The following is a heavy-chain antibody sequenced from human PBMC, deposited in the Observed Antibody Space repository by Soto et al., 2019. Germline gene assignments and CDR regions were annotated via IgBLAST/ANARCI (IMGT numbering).Heavy chain of an antibody. J-gene: IGHJ5*02. CDR1: GFTFSGYA. Sequence: GGSLRLSCAASGFTFSGYAMPWVRQAPGKGLEWVAVVSHDGRNTHYADSVKGRFTISRDSSKNTVSLEMTSLRAEDTAVYYCAKFERYWLDRAHYTYCGQRALDP. CDR2: VSHDGRNT. V-gene: IGHV3-30*18. D-gene: IGHD2-2*02. CDR3: AKFERYWLDRAHYTYCGQRALDP.